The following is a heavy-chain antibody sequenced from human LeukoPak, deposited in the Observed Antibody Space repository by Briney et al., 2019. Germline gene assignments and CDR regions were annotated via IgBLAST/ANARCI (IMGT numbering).Heavy chain of an antibody. Sequence: ASVEVSCKXSGGTFSSYAISWVRQAPGQGLEWMGRIIPIFGTANYSQKFQGRVTITTDESTSTAYMELSSLRSEDTAVYYCARERVGYCSGGSCYGDDAFDIWGQGTMVTVSS. J-gene: IGHJ3*02. CDR1: GGTFSSYA. D-gene: IGHD2-15*01. CDR2: IIPIFGTA. CDR3: ARERVGYCSGGSCYGDDAFDI. V-gene: IGHV1-69*05.